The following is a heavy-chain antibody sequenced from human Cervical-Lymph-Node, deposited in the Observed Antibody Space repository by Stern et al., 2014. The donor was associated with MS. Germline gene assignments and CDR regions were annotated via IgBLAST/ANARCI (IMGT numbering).Heavy chain of an antibody. D-gene: IGHD4-17*01. CDR3: ARDSRDYLNYYGLDV. J-gene: IGHJ6*02. CDR2: LWYEENKT. CDR1: GFTFSYYG. V-gene: IGHV3-33*01. Sequence: VQLVESGGGVVQPGRSLRLACATSGFTFSYYGMARVPQAPRKGLGWGALLWYEENKTYYTDSVKGRFTISRDTSKNTLYLQMDNLRAEDTAVYYCARDSRDYLNYYGLDVWGQGTTVTVS.